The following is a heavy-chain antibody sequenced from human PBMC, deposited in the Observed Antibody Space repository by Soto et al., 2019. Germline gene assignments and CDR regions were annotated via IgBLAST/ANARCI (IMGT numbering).Heavy chain of an antibody. D-gene: IGHD2-2*03. V-gene: IGHV3-23*01. J-gene: IGHJ6*02. CDR3: AKGGLGYCSSTSCYGDYYGMDV. CDR1: GFTFSSYA. CDR2: ISGSGGST. Sequence: GGSLRLSCAASGFTFSSYAMSWVRQAPGKGLEWVSAISGSGGSTYYADSVKGRFTISRDNSKNTQYLQMNSLRAEDTAVYYCAKGGLGYCSSTSCYGDYYGMDVWGQGTTVTVSS.